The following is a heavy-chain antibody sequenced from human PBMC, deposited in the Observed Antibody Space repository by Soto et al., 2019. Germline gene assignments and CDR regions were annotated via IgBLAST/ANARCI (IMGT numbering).Heavy chain of an antibody. Sequence: GGSLRLSCAASGFTFSDDYMNWLRQAPGKGLEWVSYISGTSSDTNYADSVKGRFTISRDNAKNSLYLQMNSLRAEDTAVYYCVRGARVASYWGLGTLVXVSS. CDR2: ISGTSSDT. CDR1: GFTFSDDY. CDR3: VRGARVASY. D-gene: IGHD3-3*01. J-gene: IGHJ4*02. V-gene: IGHV3-11*06.